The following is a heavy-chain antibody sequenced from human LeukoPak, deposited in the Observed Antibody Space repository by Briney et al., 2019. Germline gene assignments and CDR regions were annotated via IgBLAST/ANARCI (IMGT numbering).Heavy chain of an antibody. D-gene: IGHD3-22*01. V-gene: IGHV1-2*02. Sequence: ASVKVSCTASGYTFTGYYMHWVRQAPGQGLEWMGWINPNSGGTNYAQKFQGRVTMTRDTSISTAYMELSRLRSDDTAVYYCARGHYYDSSGYPYWGQGTLVTVSS. J-gene: IGHJ4*02. CDR2: INPNSGGT. CDR1: GYTFTGYY. CDR3: ARGHYYDSSGYPY.